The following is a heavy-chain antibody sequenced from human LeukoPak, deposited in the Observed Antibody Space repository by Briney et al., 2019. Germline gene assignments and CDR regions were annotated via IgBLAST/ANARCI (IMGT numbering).Heavy chain of an antibody. CDR3: VSQDRYCSGDSCYYYFDY. J-gene: IGHJ4*02. CDR2: IYYTGST. CDR1: GGSIRSNY. Sequence: PSGTPSHTSSQPGGSIRSNYWSWIRHPLRRRVEWSGDIYYTGSTNYNRSLKRRVTVSIDTSKNQFSLKLRSVTAADTAVYYCVSQDRYCSGDSCYYYFDYWGQGTLVTVSS. D-gene: IGHD2-15*01. V-gene: IGHV4-59*01.